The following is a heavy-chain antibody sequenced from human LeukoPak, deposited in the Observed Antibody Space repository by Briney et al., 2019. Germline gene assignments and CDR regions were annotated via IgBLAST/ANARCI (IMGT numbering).Heavy chain of an antibody. V-gene: IGHV3-53*01. J-gene: IGHJ6*03. CDR1: GFTVSSYY. CDR2: IYSGGST. CDR3: ARDRIEQQRTLGRSSNYYYYYYMDV. Sequence: PGGSLRLSCAVSGFTVSSYYMSWVRQAPGKGLEWVSVIYSGGSTYNADSVKGRFTISRDNSKNTLYLQMNSLRAEDTAVYYCARDRIEQQRTLGRSSNYYYYYYMDVWGKGTTVTVSS. D-gene: IGHD6-13*01.